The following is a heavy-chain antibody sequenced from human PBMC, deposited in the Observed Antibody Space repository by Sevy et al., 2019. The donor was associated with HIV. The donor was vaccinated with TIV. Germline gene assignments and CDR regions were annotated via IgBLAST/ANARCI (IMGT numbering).Heavy chain of an antibody. J-gene: IGHJ4*02. V-gene: IGHV3-23*01. CDR2: ISGSGGST. Sequence: GGSLRLSCAASGFTFSSYAMSWVRQAPGKGLEWVSAISGSGGSTYYADSVKGRFTISRDNSKNTLYLQMSSLRAEDTAVYYCATPPMVRGVTIDYWGQGTLVTVSS. CDR1: GFTFSSYA. D-gene: IGHD3-10*01. CDR3: ATPPMVRGVTIDY.